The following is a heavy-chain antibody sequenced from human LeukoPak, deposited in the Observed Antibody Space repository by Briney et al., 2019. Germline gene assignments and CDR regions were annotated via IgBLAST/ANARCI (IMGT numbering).Heavy chain of an antibody. J-gene: IGHJ6*03. CDR3: ARDGPLAMIRGEPTYYYYYMDV. D-gene: IGHD3-10*01. CDR1: GGSISSHY. Sequence: SETLSLPCTVSGGSISSHYWSWIRQPPGKGLEWIGYIYYSGSTNYNPSLKSRVTISVDTSKNQFSLKLSSVTAADTAVYYCARDGPLAMIRGEPTYYYYYMDVWGKGTTVTVSS. V-gene: IGHV4-59*11. CDR2: IYYSGST.